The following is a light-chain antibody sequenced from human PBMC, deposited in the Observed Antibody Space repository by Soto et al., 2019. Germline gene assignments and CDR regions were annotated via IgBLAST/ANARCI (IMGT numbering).Light chain of an antibody. V-gene: IGLV1-40*01. Sequence: QSALTQPPSVSGAPGQRVTISCTGSSSNIGAGYDVHWYQQLPGTGPKLLSSGNSNRPSGVPDRFSGSRSGTSASLAITGLQAEDEADYYCQSHDSSLSAYVFGTGTKVTVL. J-gene: IGLJ1*01. CDR2: GNS. CDR1: SSNIGAGYD. CDR3: QSHDSSLSAYV.